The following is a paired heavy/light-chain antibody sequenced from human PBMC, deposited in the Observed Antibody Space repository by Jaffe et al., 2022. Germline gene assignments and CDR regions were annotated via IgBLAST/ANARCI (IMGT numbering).Heavy chain of an antibody. D-gene: IGHD3-3*01. CDR2: IIPIFGTA. J-gene: IGHJ6*03. CDR1: GGTFSSYA. V-gene: IGHV1-69*01. CDR3: ASNPTLFDYYYYYMDV. Sequence: QVQLVQSGAEVKKPGSSVKVSCKASGGTFSSYAISWVRQAPGQGLEWMGGIIPIFGTANYAQKFQGRVTITADESTSTAYMELSSLRSEDTAVYYCASNPTLFDYYYYYMDVWGKGTTVTVSS.
Light chain of an antibody. CDR1: QSVSSSY. CDR3: QQYGSSRIT. V-gene: IGKV3-20*01. CDR2: GAS. Sequence: EIVLTQSPGTLSLSPGERATLSCRASQSVSSSYLAWYQQKPGQAPRLLIYGASSRATGIPDRFSGSGSGTDFTLTISRLEPEDFAVYYCQQYGSSRITFGQGTRLEIK. J-gene: IGKJ5*01.